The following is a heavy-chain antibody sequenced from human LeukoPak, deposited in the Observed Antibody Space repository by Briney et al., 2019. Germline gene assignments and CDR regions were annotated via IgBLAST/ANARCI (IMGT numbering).Heavy chain of an antibody. V-gene: IGHV4-34*01. CDR2: INHSGST. CDR1: GGSFSGYY. J-gene: IGHJ5*02. D-gene: IGHD6-6*01. Sequence: SETLSLTCAVYGGSFSGYYWSWIRQPPGKGLEWIGEINHSGSTNYNPSLKSRVTISVDTSKNQFSLKLGSVTAADTAVYYCARGKGIAARRYNWFDPWGQGTLVTVSS. CDR3: ARGKGIAARRYNWFDP.